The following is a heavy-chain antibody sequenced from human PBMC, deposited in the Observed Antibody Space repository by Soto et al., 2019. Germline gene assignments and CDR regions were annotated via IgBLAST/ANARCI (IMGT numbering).Heavy chain of an antibody. CDR2: INPSGGST. CDR1: GYTFTSYY. D-gene: IGHD3-22*01. Sequence: ASVKVSCKASGYTFTSYYMHWVRQAPGQGLEWMGIINPSGGSTSYAQKFQGRVTMTRDTSTSTVYMELSSLRSEDTAVYYCXRASYYYDSSGFRFAPWGQGTLVTVSS. V-gene: IGHV1-46*01. CDR3: XRASYYYDSSGFRFAP. J-gene: IGHJ5*02.